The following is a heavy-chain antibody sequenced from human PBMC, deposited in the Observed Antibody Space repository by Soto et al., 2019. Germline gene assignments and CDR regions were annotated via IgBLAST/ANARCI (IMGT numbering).Heavy chain of an antibody. CDR2: INPNSGGT. CDR3: ARGQKGITIFGVVPRYYGMDV. D-gene: IGHD3-3*01. V-gene: IGHV1-2*04. Sequence: GASVKVSCKASGYTFTGYYMHWVRQAPGQGLEWMGWINPNSGGTNYAQKFQGWVTMTRDTSISTAYMELSRLRSDDTAVYYCARGQKGITIFGVVPRYYGMDVWGQGTTVTVS. J-gene: IGHJ6*02. CDR1: GYTFTGYY.